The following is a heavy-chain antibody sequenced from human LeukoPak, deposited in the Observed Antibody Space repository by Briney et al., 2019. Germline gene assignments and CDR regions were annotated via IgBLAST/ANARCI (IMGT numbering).Heavy chain of an antibody. V-gene: IGHV3-9*03. D-gene: IGHD3-16*01. Sequence: GGSLRLSCAASGFTFDDYAMHWVRQAPGKGLEWVSGISWNSGSIGYADSVKGRFTISRDNAKNSLYLQMNSLRTDDMALYYCAKGGPYCYYMDVWGKGTTVTVSS. J-gene: IGHJ6*03. CDR3: AKGGPYCYYMDV. CDR2: ISWNSGSI. CDR1: GFTFDDYA.